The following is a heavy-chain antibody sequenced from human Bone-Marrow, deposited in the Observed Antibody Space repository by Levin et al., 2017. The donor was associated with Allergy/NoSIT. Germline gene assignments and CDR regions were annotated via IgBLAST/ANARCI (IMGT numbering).Heavy chain of an antibody. D-gene: IGHD1-14*01. V-gene: IGHV4-34*01. CDR2: INHSGST. CDR3: ARAWPEWAPTEPPFDY. CDR1: GGSFSGYY. Sequence: PSETLSLTCAVYGGSFSGYYWSWIRQPPGKGLEWIGEINHSGSTNYNPSLKSRVTISVDTSKNQFSLKLSSVTAADTAVYYCARAWPEWAPTEPPFDYWGQGTLVTVSS. J-gene: IGHJ4*02.